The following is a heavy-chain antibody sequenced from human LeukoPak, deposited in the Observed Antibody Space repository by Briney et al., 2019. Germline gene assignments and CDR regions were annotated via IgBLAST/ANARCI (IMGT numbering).Heavy chain of an antibody. Sequence: GGSLRLSCAASGLSVSSKYMNWVRQAPGKGLEWVSLLYSGGSTYYAVSVKGRFTISRDSSKNTVYLQMNSLRAEDTAVYYCAARDCSTTSCYGGLFDYWGQGTLVTVSS. D-gene: IGHD2-2*01. CDR2: LYSGGST. CDR1: GLSVSSKY. V-gene: IGHV3-53*01. J-gene: IGHJ4*02. CDR3: AARDCSTTSCYGGLFDY.